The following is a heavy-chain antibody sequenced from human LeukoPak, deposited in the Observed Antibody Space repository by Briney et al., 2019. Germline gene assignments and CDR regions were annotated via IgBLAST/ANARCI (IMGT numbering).Heavy chain of an antibody. CDR3: GRGSMIVIWFDY. Sequence: ASVKVSCKASGYTFTSYYMHWVRQPTGQELEWMGIIDPSGGSRSYVQKFHGRVTMTRDTSTSTDYRELSSLRSEDTAVYNCGRGSMIVIWFDYWGQGTLVTVSS. J-gene: IGHJ4*02. V-gene: IGHV1-46*01. CDR1: GYTFTSYY. D-gene: IGHD3-22*01. CDR2: IDPSGGSR.